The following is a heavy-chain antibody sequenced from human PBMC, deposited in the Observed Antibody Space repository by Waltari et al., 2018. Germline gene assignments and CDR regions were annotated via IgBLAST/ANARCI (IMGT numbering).Heavy chain of an antibody. J-gene: IGHJ4*02. V-gene: IGHV3-9*01. CDR2: ITWNGGSV. CDR3: ARIAARSRVDY. D-gene: IGHD6-6*01. Sequence: EVQLVESGGGVVQPGRYLRLSCVLLGFDFPNYAMYWVRQAPGKGLGWVSGITWNGGSVAYADSVKGRFTISRDNAKNSLYLRMASLRVEDTSFYYCARIAARSRVDYWGQGTLVTVSS. CDR1: GFDFPNYA.